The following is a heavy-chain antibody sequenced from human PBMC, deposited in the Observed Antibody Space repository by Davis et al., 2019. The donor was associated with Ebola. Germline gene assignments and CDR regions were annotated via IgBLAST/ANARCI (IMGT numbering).Heavy chain of an antibody. D-gene: IGHD3-10*01. CDR3: ARDGVLLWFGEAPSGMDV. Sequence: SVKVSCKASGGTFSSYTISWVRQAPGQGLEWMGRIIPILGIANYAQKFQGRVTITADKSTSTAYMELSRLRSDDTAVYYCARDGVLLWFGEAPSGMDVWGKGTTVTVSS. J-gene: IGHJ6*04. V-gene: IGHV1-69*04. CDR2: IIPILGIA. CDR1: GGTFSSYT.